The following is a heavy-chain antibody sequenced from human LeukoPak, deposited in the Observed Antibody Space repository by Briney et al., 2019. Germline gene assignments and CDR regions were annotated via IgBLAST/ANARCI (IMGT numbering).Heavy chain of an antibody. CDR3: AGVRIAAAGTPWNYYYGMDV. Sequence: SETLSLTCTVSGGSISSYYWSWIRQPPGKGLEWIGYIYYSGSTNYNPSLKSRVTISVDTSKNQFSLKLSSVTAADTAVYYCAGVRIAAAGTPWNYYYGMDVWGQGTTVTVSS. V-gene: IGHV4-59*01. CDR1: GGSISSYY. J-gene: IGHJ6*02. D-gene: IGHD6-13*01. CDR2: IYYSGST.